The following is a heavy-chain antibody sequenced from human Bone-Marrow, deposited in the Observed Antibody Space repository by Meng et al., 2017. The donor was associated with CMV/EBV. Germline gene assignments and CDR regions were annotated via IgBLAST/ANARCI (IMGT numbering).Heavy chain of an antibody. CDR3: ARVSPTRGGDY. CDR1: GGSVSRGSYY. Sequence: SETLSLTCTVSGGSVSRGSYYWNWIRQPPGKGLEWIGEINHSGSTNYNPSLKSRVTISVDTSKNQFSLKLSSVTAADTAVYYCARVSPTRGGDYWGQGTMVTFSS. V-gene: IGHV4-39*07. CDR2: INHSGST. J-gene: IGHJ4*02. D-gene: IGHD3-10*01.